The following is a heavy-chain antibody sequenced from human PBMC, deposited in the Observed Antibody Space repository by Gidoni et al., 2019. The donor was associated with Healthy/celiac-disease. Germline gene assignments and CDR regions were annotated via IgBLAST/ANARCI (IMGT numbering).Heavy chain of an antibody. CDR2: ISYDGSNK. D-gene: IGHD2-15*01. V-gene: IGHV3-30*11. CDR3: ARDPCSGGSCPAY. CDR1: GFTASSYA. J-gene: IGHJ4*02. Sequence: QVQLLEPGRGVLQPGWSLTLSCAASGFTASSYAMHWVRQCPGKGLEWLAVISYDGSNKYYADSVKGRFTISRDNSKNTLYLQMNSLRAEDTAVYYCARDPCSGGSCPAYWGQGTLVTVSS.